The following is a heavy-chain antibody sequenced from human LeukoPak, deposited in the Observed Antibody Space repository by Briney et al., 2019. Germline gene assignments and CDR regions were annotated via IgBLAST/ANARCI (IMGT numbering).Heavy chain of an antibody. J-gene: IGHJ4*02. V-gene: IGHV4-4*07. CDR3: ARANGDSVDY. Sequence: PSETLSLTCTVSGGSISSYYWSWIRQPPGKGLEWIGRIYTSGSTNYNPSLKSRLSISVDTSKSQFSLKLSSVTAADTAVYYCARANGDSVDYWGQGTLVTVSS. CDR2: IYTSGST. D-gene: IGHD4-17*01. CDR1: GGSISSYY.